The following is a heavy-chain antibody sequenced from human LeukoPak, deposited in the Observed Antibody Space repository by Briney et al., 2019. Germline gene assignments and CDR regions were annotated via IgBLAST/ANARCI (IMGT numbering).Heavy chain of an antibody. Sequence: PGGSLRLSCAASGFTFSQYWMSWVRQAPGKGLELVANIKQDGSEKYCVDSVKGRFTISRDNAKNSLYLQMNSLRAEDTAVYYCARTQRRLDYWGQGTLVTVSS. J-gene: IGHJ4*02. CDR2: IKQDGSEK. D-gene: IGHD6-25*01. V-gene: IGHV3-7*01. CDR3: ARTQRRLDY. CDR1: GFTFSQYW.